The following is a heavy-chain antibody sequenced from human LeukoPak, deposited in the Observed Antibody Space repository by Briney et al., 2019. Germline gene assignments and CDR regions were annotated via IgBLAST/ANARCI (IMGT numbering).Heavy chain of an antibody. Sequence: GRSLRLSCAASGFTFSSYAMHWVRQAPGKGLEWVAVISYDGSNKYYADSVKGRFTISRDNSKNTLYLQMNSLRPEDTAVYYCAKGPQGAGGYDYDGDYWGQGTLVTVSS. CDR1: GFTFSSYA. CDR3: AKGPQGAGGYDYDGDY. CDR2: ISYDGSNK. J-gene: IGHJ4*02. V-gene: IGHV3-30*04. D-gene: IGHD5-12*01.